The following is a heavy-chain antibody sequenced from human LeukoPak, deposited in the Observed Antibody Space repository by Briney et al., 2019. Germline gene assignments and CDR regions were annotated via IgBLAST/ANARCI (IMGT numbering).Heavy chain of an antibody. CDR3: ARGKVATAMAIDY. D-gene: IGHD5-18*01. CDR2: INSDVSRT. CDR1: GFTFSSYW. V-gene: IGHV3-74*01. J-gene: IGHJ4*02. Sequence: GGSLRLSCAASGFTFSSYWMHWVRQAPGKGLGWVSRINSDVSRTSYADSVKGRFTISRDNAKNTLYLQMNRLRAADTAVSYCARGKVATAMAIDYWGQGTLVTVSS.